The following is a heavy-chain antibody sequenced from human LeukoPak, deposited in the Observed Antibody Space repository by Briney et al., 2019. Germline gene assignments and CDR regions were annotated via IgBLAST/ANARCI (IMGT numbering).Heavy chain of an antibody. CDR3: ARQAKLISGSYYDY. D-gene: IGHD3-10*01. V-gene: IGHV4-59*08. CDR2: IYYSGST. Sequence: ASETLSLTCTVSGGSISSYYWSWIRQPPGKGLEWIGYIYYSGSTNYNPSLKSRVTISVDTSKNQFSLKLSSVTAADTAVYYCARQAKLISGSYYDYWGQGTLVTVSS. J-gene: IGHJ4*02. CDR1: GGSISSYY.